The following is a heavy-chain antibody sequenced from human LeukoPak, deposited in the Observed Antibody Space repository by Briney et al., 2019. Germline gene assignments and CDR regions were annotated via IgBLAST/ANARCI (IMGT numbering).Heavy chain of an antibody. Sequence: SETLSLTCTVSGGSISSGSYYWSWIRQPAGKGLEWIGRIYTSGSTNYNPSLKSRVTISVDTSKNQFSLKLSSVTAADTAVYYCARTVRGYCSSTSCYQDYWGQGTLVTVSS. CDR1: GGSISSGSYY. J-gene: IGHJ4*02. V-gene: IGHV4-61*02. CDR2: IYTSGST. CDR3: ARTVRGYCSSTSCYQDY. D-gene: IGHD2-2*01.